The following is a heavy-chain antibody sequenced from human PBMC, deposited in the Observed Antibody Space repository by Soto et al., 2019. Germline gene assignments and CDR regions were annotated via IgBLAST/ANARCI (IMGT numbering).Heavy chain of an antibody. CDR1: GFSFSTYA. CDR3: AKDIQGTGTKVIYDS. Sequence: EVQLLESGGSLVQPGGSLRLSCAASGFSFSTYAMGWVRQAPGKGLEWVSAISGSGSATYYADPVKGLFTISRDNSKDTLYLQMNSLRAGDTAVYYCAKDIQGTGTKVIYDSWGQGSLVTVSS. CDR2: ISGSGSAT. J-gene: IGHJ4*02. D-gene: IGHD1-7*01. V-gene: IGHV3-23*01.